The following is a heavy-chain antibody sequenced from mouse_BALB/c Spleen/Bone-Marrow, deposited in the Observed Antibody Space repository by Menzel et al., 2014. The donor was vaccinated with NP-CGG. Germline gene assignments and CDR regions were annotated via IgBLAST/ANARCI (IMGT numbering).Heavy chain of an antibody. V-gene: IGHV5-9-4*01. CDR1: GFTFSSYA. CDR2: ISSGGSYT. Sequence: VQLKESGGGLVKPGGSLKLSCAASGFTFSSYAMSWVRQSPEKRLEWVAEISSGGSYTYYPDTVTGRFTISRDNAKNTLYLEMSSLRSEDTAMYYCARSPQRGYAMDYWGQGTSVTVSS. D-gene: IGHD3-2*02. J-gene: IGHJ4*01. CDR3: ARSPQRGYAMDY.